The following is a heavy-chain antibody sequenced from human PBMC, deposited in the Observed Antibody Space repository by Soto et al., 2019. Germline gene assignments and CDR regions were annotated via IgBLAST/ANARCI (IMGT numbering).Heavy chain of an antibody. CDR2: IWYDGSNK. CDR3: ARGGFSVVAAPLAFDI. Sequence: QVQLVESGGGVVQPGRSLRLSCAASGFTFSSYGMHWVRQAPGKGLEWVAVIWYDGSNKYYADSVKGRFTISRDNSKNTLYLQMNSVRAEDTAVYYCARGGFSVVAAPLAFDIWGQGTMVNVSS. CDR1: GFTFSSYG. D-gene: IGHD2-15*01. V-gene: IGHV3-33*01. J-gene: IGHJ3*02.